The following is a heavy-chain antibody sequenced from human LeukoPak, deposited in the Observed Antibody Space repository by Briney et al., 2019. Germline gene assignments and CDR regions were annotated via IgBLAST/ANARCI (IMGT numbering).Heavy chain of an antibody. CDR2: IYYSRGT. V-gene: IGHV4-30-4*07. J-gene: IGHJ2*01. D-gene: IGHD3-9*01. CDR3: ARGRYLTGYSHRIWYFDL. CDR1: GGSISSGGYS. Sequence: SETLSLTCAVSGGSISSGGYSWSWIRQPPGKGLEWIGYIYYSRGTYYNPSLKSRVTISVDTSKNQFSLKLSSVTAADTAVYYCARGRYLTGYSHRIWYFDLWGRGTLVTVSS.